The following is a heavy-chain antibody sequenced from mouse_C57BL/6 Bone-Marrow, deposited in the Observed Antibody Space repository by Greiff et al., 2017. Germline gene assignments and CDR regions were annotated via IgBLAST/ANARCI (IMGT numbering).Heavy chain of an antibody. CDR2: INPYNGGT. J-gene: IGHJ2*01. V-gene: IGHV1-19*01. CDR3: ARRGKREYYFDY. Sequence: EVQLQQSGPVLVKPGASVKMSCKASGYTFTDYYMNWVKQSHGKSLEWIGVINPYNGGTSYNQKFKGKATLTVDKSSSTAYMELNSLTSEDSAVYYCARRGKREYYFDYWGQGTTLTVSS. CDR1: GYTFTDYY.